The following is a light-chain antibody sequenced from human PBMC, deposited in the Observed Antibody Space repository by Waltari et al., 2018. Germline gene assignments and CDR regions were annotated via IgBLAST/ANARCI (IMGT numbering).Light chain of an antibody. J-gene: IGKJ1*01. CDR1: QSLVHRDGKTY. CDR3: MQATQWPLT. V-gene: IGKV2-30*02. Sequence: DVVMTQSPLSLPVTLGQPATIPCTSTQSLVHRDGKTYLNWFQQRPGQSPRRLIYKVFNRDSGVPDRFSGSGSGTDFTLKISRVEAEDVGTYYCMQATQWPLTFGQGTKVEIK. CDR2: KVF.